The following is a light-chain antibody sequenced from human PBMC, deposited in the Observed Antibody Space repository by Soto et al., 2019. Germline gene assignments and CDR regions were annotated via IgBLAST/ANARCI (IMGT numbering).Light chain of an antibody. CDR1: QAISTY. CDR3: QQLNAYPLT. Sequence: EIQLTQSPSLLCASVTDRVTITCRSSQAISTYLAWYQQTSGKAPKLLISAASTLQRGVPSRFRGSGSGTQFTLTISSLQPEDFATYYCQQLNAYPLTFGGGTKVDIK. J-gene: IGKJ4*01. V-gene: IGKV1-9*01. CDR2: AAS.